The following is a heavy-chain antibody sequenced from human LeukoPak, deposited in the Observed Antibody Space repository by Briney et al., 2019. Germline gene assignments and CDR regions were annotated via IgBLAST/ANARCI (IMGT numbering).Heavy chain of an antibody. CDR1: GYTFTGYY. D-gene: IGHD6-6*01. V-gene: IGHV1-2*02. Sequence: ASVKVSCKASGYTFTGYYMHWVRQAPGQGLEWMGWINPNSGGTNYAQKFQGRVTMTRDTSISTAYMEVSRLRSEDTAVYYCARVRGMYSSSAHLLGYWGQGTLVTVSS. CDR2: INPNSGGT. CDR3: ARVRGMYSSSAHLLGY. J-gene: IGHJ4*02.